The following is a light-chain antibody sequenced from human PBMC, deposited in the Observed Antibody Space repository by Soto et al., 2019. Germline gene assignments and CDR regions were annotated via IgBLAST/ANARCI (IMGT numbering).Light chain of an antibody. CDR2: GAS. CDR1: QSVSSN. CDR3: QQYKNWPWT. J-gene: IGKJ1*01. V-gene: IGKV3-15*01. Sequence: EIVMTQSPATLSVSPGERATLSCRASQSVSSNLAWYQQKPGQAPRLLIYGASTRATGIPARFSGSGSGTQFTLTIGSLQSEDFAVYDCQQYKNWPWTFGQGTKVEIK.